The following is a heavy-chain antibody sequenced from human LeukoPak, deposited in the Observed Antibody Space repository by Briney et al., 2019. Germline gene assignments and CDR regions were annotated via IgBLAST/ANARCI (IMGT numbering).Heavy chain of an antibody. CDR3: ARLAGTIYY. Sequence: PSETLSLTCAVSGGSISNQYWNWIRQPPGKGLEWIGYIFDSGSTKYNPSLKSRVAISVDTSKNHFSLKLSSVTAADTAMYYCARLAGTIYYWGQGTLVTVSS. CDR2: IFDSGST. V-gene: IGHV4-59*11. J-gene: IGHJ4*02. D-gene: IGHD1-1*01. CDR1: GGSISNQY.